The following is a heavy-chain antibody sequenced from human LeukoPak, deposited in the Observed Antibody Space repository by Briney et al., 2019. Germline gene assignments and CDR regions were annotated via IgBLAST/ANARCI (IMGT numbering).Heavy chain of an antibody. V-gene: IGHV3-7*01. CDR2: IKQDGSDK. J-gene: IGHJ4*02. Sequence: GGSLRLSCADSGFTFSSSSMNWVRQAPGKGLEWVANIKQDGSDKNYVDSVKGRFTISRDNAKNSLYLQMHSLRAEDTAVYYCARDKVVGATHFDYWGQGTLVTVSS. CDR3: ARDKVVGATHFDY. D-gene: IGHD1-26*01. CDR1: GFTFSSSS.